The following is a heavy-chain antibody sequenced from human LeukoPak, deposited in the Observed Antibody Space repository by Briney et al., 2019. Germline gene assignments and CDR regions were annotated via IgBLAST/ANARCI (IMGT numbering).Heavy chain of an antibody. CDR1: GYTFTNYW. Sequence: GESLKVSCQGSGYTFTNYWIGWVRQMSGKGLEWMGIIYPGDSDTRYSPSFQGQVTISADKSISTAYLQWSSLKASDTALYYCARRMYGDYQDYFDFWGQGTLVTVSS. CDR2: IYPGDSDT. CDR3: ARRMYGDYQDYFDF. V-gene: IGHV5-51*01. D-gene: IGHD4-17*01. J-gene: IGHJ4*02.